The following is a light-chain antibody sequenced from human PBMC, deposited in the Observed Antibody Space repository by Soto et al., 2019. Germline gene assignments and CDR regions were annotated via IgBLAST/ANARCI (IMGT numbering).Light chain of an antibody. Sequence: DIVMTQSPATLSLSPGERATISCRASQSASSTLAWYQQKPGQAPRLLIYGASTRATGIPARFSGSGSGTEFTLTISSLQSEDFAIYYCQQYNNWPRTCGQGTKVDIK. V-gene: IGKV3-15*01. CDR2: GAS. CDR1: QSASST. J-gene: IGKJ1*01. CDR3: QQYNNWPRT.